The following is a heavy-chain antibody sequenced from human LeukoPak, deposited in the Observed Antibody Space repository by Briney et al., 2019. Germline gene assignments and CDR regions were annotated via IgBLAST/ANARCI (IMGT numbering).Heavy chain of an antibody. CDR1: GGSISSSSYY. CDR2: IYYSGTT. CDR3: AREPILFFGETSWHLDL. Sequence: PSETLSLTCTVSGGSISSSSYYWGWIRQPPGKGLEWIGYIYYSGTTNYNPSLKSRVTISVDTSKNQFSLKLRSVTAADTAVYYCAREPILFFGETSWHLDLWGRGTLVTVSS. J-gene: IGHJ2*01. V-gene: IGHV4-61*05. D-gene: IGHD3-10*01.